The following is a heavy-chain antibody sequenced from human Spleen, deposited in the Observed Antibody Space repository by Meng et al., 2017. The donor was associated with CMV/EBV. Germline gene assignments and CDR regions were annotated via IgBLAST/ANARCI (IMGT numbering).Heavy chain of an antibody. D-gene: IGHD1-20*01. CDR2: IRDDGSNK. CDR3: AKMSLITGGGLDP. J-gene: IGHJ5*02. Sequence: GGSLRLSCAASGFTFSSYGMHWVRQAPGKGLEWVAFIRDDGSNKYYADSVKGRFTISRDNSKNALYLQMNSLRAEDTAVYYCAKMSLITGGGLDPWGQGTLVTVSS. CDR1: GFTFSSYG. V-gene: IGHV3-30*02.